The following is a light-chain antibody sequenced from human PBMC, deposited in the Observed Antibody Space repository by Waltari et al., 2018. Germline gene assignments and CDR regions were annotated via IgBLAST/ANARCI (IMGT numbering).Light chain of an antibody. V-gene: IGLV1-44*01. J-gene: IGLJ2*01. Sequence: QSVLTQPPSASGTPGQRVTISCSGSSPNIGRNTVNWYQQLPGTAPKLRIYSNIQRPSGVPDRFSGSKSGTSASLAISGLQSEDEADYYCAAWDDSLDVVFGGGTKLTVL. CDR3: AAWDDSLDVV. CDR1: SPNIGRNT. CDR2: SNI.